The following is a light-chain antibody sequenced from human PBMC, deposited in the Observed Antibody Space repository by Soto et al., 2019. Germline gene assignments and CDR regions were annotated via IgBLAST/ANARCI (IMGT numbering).Light chain of an antibody. CDR3: HQYEDWPYT. CDR2: GAS. V-gene: IGKV3-15*01. J-gene: IGKJ2*01. Sequence: EIVMTQSPATLSVSAGERATLSCRASQSVSRNLAWYQQKPGQTPSLLIYGASTRATGIAARFSGRGSGTEFTLTIRSLQSEDCAGYYCHQYEDWPYTFGQGTTLEIK. CDR1: QSVSRN.